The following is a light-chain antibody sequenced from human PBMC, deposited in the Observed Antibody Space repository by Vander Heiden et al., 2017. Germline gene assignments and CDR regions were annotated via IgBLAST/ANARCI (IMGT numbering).Light chain of an antibody. CDR3: QQRSSWPLT. V-gene: IGKV3-11*01. CDR2: DIS. CDR1: SSVGSY. J-gene: IGKJ4*01. Sequence: EIVLTQSPATLPLSPGESATLSSRADSSVGSYLASYQQKPGQAPRLLIYDISTRSTGIPARFSGSGSGTDFTLTINSLEPEDFAVYYCQQRSSWPLTFGGGTTVEI.